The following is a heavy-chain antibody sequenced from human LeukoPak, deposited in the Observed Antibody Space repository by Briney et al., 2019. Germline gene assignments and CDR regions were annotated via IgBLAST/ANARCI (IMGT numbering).Heavy chain of an antibody. CDR1: GFTFSSYA. CDR3: AKDRYNWNRGHFDY. J-gene: IGHJ4*02. CDR2: ISGSGGST. Sequence: GGSLRLAWAASGFTFSSYAMSWVRQAPGKGLEWVSAISGSGGSTYYADSVKGRFTISRDNSKNTLYLQMNSMRAEDTAVYYSAKDRYNWNRGHFDYWGQGTLVTVSS. V-gene: IGHV3-23*01. D-gene: IGHD1/OR15-1a*01.